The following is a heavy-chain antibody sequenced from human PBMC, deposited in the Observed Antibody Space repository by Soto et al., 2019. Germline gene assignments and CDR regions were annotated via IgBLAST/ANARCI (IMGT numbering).Heavy chain of an antibody. D-gene: IGHD2-2*01. V-gene: IGHV3-30-3*01. CDR3: GKPDCISTSCYAGIRSSFDY. Sequence: GGSLRLSCAASGFTFTSYAMHWVRQAPGKGLEWVAVISYDGSNKYYADSVKGRFTISRDNSKKTLYLQMNSLRAEDTAVYYCGKPDCISTSCYAGIRSSFDYWGQGTLVTVSS. CDR2: ISYDGSNK. CDR1: GFTFTSYA. J-gene: IGHJ4*02.